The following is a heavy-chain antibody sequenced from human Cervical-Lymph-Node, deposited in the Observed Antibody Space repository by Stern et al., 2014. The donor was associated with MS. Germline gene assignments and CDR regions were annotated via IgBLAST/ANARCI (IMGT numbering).Heavy chain of an antibody. CDR3: ASRIGYDSSGTLDY. J-gene: IGHJ4*02. V-gene: IGHV1-69*01. CDR2: IIPIFGTA. D-gene: IGHD3-22*01. Sequence: VQLLESGAEVKKPGSSVKVSCKASGGTFSSYAISWVRQAPGQWLEWMGGIIPIFGTANYAQKFQGRVTITADESTSTAYMELSSLRSEDTAVYYCASRIGYDSSGTLDYWGQGTLVTVSS. CDR1: GGTFSSYA.